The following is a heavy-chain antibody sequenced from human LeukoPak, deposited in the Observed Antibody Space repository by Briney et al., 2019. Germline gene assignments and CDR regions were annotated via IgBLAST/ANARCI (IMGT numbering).Heavy chain of an antibody. D-gene: IGHD6-6*01. V-gene: IGHV4-34*01. CDR2: INHSGST. CDR1: GGSFSGCY. J-gene: IGHJ4*02. CDR3: ARAGQLVFIVD. Sequence: PSETLSFTCAVYGGSFSGCYWSWIRQPPGKGLEWIGEINHSGSTNYNPSLKSRVTISVDTSKNQFSLKLSSVTAADTAVYYCARAGQLVFIVDWGQGTLVTVSS.